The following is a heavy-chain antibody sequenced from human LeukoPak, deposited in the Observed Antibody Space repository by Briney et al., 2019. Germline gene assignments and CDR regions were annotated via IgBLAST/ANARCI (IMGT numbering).Heavy chain of an antibody. D-gene: IGHD6-19*01. J-gene: IGHJ4*02. CDR3: ARILYSSNIDY. V-gene: IGHV4-39*07. Sequence: SETLSLTCTVSGDSISKSNYYWGWIRQPPGKDLECIGTIYYSGRTYYNPSLTSRVTLSVDTSKNQFSLKLNSVAAADTAVYYCARILYSSNIDYWGQGTLVTVSS. CDR1: GDSISKSNYY. CDR2: IYYSGRT.